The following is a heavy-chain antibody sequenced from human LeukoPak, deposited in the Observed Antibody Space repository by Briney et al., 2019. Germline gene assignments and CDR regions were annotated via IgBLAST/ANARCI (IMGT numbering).Heavy chain of an antibody. D-gene: IGHD6-13*01. CDR3: ARELASGSWPDY. J-gene: IGHJ4*02. V-gene: IGHV1-2*06. CDR1: GYTFTGYY. CDR2: IKPNSGGT. Sequence: ASVKVSCKASGYTFTGYYMHWVRQAPGQGLEWMGRIKPNSGGTDYAQKFQDRVTMTRDTSISTAYMEVSWLRSDDTAVYYCARELASGSWPDYWGQGTLVTVSS.